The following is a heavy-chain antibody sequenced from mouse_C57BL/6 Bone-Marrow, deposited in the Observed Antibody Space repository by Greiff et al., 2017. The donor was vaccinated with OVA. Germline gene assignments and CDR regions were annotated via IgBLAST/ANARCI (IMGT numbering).Heavy chain of an antibody. CDR2: IYPVSGST. CDR3: ARDGITTD. V-gene: IGHV1-55*01. D-gene: IGHD1-1*01. Sequence: QVQLPQPGAELLQPGASVKMSCKASGYTFTSYWTTWVKQRPGPGLEWIGDIYPVSGSTNYNEKFKSKATLTVATSSSTSCIQLSSLTSEDAAVYYDARDGITTDWGQVALVTVSA. CDR1: GYTFTSYW. J-gene: IGHJ3*01.